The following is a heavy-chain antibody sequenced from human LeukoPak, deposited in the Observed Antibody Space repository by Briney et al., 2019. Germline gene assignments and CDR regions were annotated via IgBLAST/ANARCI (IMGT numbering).Heavy chain of an antibody. D-gene: IGHD5-18*01. J-gene: IGHJ4*02. V-gene: IGHV4-59*12. CDR2: IYYSGST. CDR1: GGSISSYY. Sequence: RSSETLSLTCTVSGGSISSYYRSWIRQPPGKGLEWIGYIYYSGSTHYNPSLKSRVTISVDTSKNQFSLKLSSVTAADTAVYYCATDRGVYSYGQEVFWGQGTLVTVSS. CDR3: ATDRGVYSYGQEVF.